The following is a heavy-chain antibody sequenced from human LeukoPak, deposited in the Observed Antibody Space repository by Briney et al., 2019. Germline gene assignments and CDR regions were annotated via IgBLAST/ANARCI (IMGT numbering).Heavy chain of an antibody. V-gene: IGHV1-69*05. Sequence: SVKVSCKASGGTFSSYAISWVRQAPGQGLEWMGGIIPIFGTANYAQKFQGRVTITTDESTSTAYMELSSLRSEDTAVYYCARARITMVRGVIIVGWFDPWGQGTLVTVSS. CDR1: GGTFSSYA. J-gene: IGHJ5*02. CDR2: IIPIFGTA. CDR3: ARARITMVRGVIIVGWFDP. D-gene: IGHD3-10*01.